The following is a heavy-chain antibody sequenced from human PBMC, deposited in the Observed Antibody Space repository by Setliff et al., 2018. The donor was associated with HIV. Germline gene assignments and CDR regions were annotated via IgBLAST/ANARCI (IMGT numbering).Heavy chain of an antibody. CDR2: INHSGST. CDR1: GESFSGYY. D-gene: IGHD3-22*01. CDR3: ARDPKHSSSGDLEY. Sequence: SETLSLTCAVYGESFSGYYWSWIRQPPGKGLGWMGEINHSGSTNYNPSLKSRVTISVDTSKNQFSLQLTSVTAADTAVYYCARDPKHSSSGDLEYWSQGTLVTVSS. J-gene: IGHJ4*02. V-gene: IGHV4-34*01.